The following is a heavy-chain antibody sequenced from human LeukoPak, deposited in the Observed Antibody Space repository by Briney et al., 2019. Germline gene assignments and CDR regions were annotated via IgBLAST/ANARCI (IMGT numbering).Heavy chain of an antibody. CDR3: ARLAGTDMIGYFQD. V-gene: IGHV1-18*01. CDR1: GYTFTNYG. D-gene: IGHD5-18*01. Sequence: ASVKVSCKASGYTFTNYGVSWVRQAPGQGLEWMGWISAYNANTIYAQKLQGRVTMTTDTSTSTAYMELRSLRSDDTAVYYCARLAGTDMIGYFQDWGQGTLVTVSS. CDR2: ISAYNANT. J-gene: IGHJ1*01.